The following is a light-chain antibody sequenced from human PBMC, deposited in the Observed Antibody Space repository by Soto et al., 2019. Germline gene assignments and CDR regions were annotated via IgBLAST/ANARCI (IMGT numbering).Light chain of an antibody. CDR2: DVS. CDR3: QQRGNWPIT. CDR1: QSVYNY. Sequence: VLTQSPVTLSLSPGERATLSCRASQSVYNYLAWYQQKPGQAPRVLIYDVSKRATGIPARFSGSGSGTDFTLTISSLEPEDFAVYFCQQRGNWPITFGQGTRL. J-gene: IGKJ5*01. V-gene: IGKV3-11*01.